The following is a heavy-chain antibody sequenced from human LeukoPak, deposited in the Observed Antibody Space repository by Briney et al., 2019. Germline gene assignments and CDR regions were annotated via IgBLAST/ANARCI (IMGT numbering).Heavy chain of an antibody. V-gene: IGHV3-21*01. J-gene: IGHJ4*02. CDR3: ARESARNYDFWSGYPLEY. D-gene: IGHD3-3*01. Sequence: PGGSLRLSCAASGFTFSSYGMNWVRQAPGKGLEWVSSISSSSSYIYYADSVKGRFTISRDNAKNSLYLQMNSLRAEDTAVYYCARESARNYDFWSGYPLEYWGQGTLVTVSS. CDR2: ISSSSSYI. CDR1: GFTFSSYG.